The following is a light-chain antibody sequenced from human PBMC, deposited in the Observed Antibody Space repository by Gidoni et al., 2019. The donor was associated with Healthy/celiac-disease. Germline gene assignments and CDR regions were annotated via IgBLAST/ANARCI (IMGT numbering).Light chain of an antibody. CDR1: QSLSSN. CDR3: QQYNHWPPLT. CDR2: GAS. J-gene: IGKJ4*01. V-gene: IGKV3-15*01. Sequence: EIVMTQSPATLSVSPGERATLSCRASQSLSSNLAWYQQKPGQAPRLLIYGASTRATGIPARFSGSGSGTEFTLTISSLQSEDFAAYYCQQYNHWPPLTFGGXTKVEIK.